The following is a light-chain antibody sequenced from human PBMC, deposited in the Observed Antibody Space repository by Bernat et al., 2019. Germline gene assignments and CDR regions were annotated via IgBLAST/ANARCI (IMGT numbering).Light chain of an antibody. V-gene: IGLV1-44*01. Sequence: QSVLTQPPSVSAAPGQKVTISCSGSSSNIGNNYVSWYQQLPGTAPKLLIYSNNQRPSGVPDRFSGSKSLAISGLQSEDEADYYCAAWDDSLNGVVFGGGTKLTVL. CDR1: SSNIGNNY. J-gene: IGLJ2*01. CDR2: SNN. CDR3: AAWDDSLNGVV.